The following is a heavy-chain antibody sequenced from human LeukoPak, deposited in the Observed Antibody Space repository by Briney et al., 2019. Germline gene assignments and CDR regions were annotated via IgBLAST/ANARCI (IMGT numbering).Heavy chain of an antibody. CDR3: ARAHDSSGTDAFDI. V-gene: IGHV3-20*04. J-gene: IGHJ3*02. D-gene: IGHD3-22*01. CDR1: GFTFDDYG. CDR2: INWNGGST. Sequence: GGSLRLSCAASGFTFDDYGMSWVRQAPGKGLECLCGINWNGGSTGYADSVKGRFTISRDNAKNSLYLQMNSLRAEDTALYYCARAHDSSGTDAFDIWGQGTMVTVSS.